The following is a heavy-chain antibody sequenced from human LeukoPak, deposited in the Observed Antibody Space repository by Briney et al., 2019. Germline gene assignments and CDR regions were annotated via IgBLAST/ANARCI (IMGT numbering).Heavy chain of an antibody. Sequence: GRSLRLSCAASGSTFSTDAMHWVRQAPGKGLEWVAVISDDGSKIYYADSVKGRFTISRDNSKNTVYLQMNSLRAEDTAVYYCARRAGGYSHPHDYWGQGTLVTVSS. J-gene: IGHJ4*02. CDR3: ARRAGGYSHPHDY. CDR1: GSTFSTDA. CDR2: ISDDGSKI. V-gene: IGHV3-30*14. D-gene: IGHD4-23*01.